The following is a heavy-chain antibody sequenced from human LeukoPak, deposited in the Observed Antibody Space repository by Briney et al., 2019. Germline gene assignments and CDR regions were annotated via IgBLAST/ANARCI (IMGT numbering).Heavy chain of an antibody. V-gene: IGHV3-30*18. J-gene: IGHJ4*02. D-gene: IGHD6-19*01. Sequence: GRSLRLSCAASGFTFSSYGMHWVRQAPGKGLEWVAVISHDGSNKYYADSVKGRFTISRDNSKNTLYLQMSSLRAEDTAVYYCAKEPGSGWYYFDYWGQGTLVTVSS. CDR3: AKEPGSGWYYFDY. CDR1: GFTFSSYG. CDR2: ISHDGSNK.